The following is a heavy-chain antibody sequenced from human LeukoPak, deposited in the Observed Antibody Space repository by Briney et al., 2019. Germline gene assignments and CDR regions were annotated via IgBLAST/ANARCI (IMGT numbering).Heavy chain of an antibody. CDR1: GYSFISYG. Sequence: ASVRVSCKASGYSFISYGISWARQAPGQGLEWMGWISAYNGNTEYAQKLQGRVTMTTDTSTSTAYMELRSLRPDDTAVYYCARDGIAVAGTLDYWGQGTLVTVSS. CDR3: ARDGIAVAGTLDY. V-gene: IGHV1-18*01. J-gene: IGHJ4*02. D-gene: IGHD6-19*01. CDR2: ISAYNGNT.